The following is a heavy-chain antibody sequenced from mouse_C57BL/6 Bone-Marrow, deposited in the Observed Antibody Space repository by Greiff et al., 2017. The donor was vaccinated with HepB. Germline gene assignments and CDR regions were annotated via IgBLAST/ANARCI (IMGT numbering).Heavy chain of an antibody. CDR3: ARDFYAMDY. CDR1: GYTFTSYW. V-gene: IGHV1-61*01. J-gene: IGHJ4*01. Sequence: QVQLQQPGAELVRPGSSVKLSCKASGYTFTSYWMDWVKQRPGQGLEWIGNIYPSDSETHYNQKFKDKATLTVDKSSSTAYRQLSSLTSEDSAVYYCARDFYAMDYWGQGTSVTVSS. CDR2: IYPSDSET.